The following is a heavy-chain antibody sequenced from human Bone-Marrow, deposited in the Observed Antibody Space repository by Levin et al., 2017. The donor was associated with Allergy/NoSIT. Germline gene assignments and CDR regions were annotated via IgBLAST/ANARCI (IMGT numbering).Heavy chain of an antibody. CDR2: INTDTGYP. Sequence: ASVKVSCKASGYSFTTYAITWVRQVSGQGLEWLGWINTDTGYPTYARGFSGRLVLSLDTSVTTAYLQIDSLQTEDTAIYYCARSRAADYWGQGTLVTVSS. CDR3: ARSRAADY. D-gene: IGHD2-15*01. V-gene: IGHV7-4-1*01. CDR1: GYSFTTYA. J-gene: IGHJ4*02.